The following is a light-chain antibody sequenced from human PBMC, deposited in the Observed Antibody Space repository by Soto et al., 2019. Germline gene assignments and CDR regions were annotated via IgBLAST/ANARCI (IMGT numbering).Light chain of an antibody. Sequence: QPVLSQPASVSGSPGQAITISCTGSTNDVGGYDYVSWYQQHPGRAPKLMIFDVRSRPSGVSNRFSGSKSGNTASLTISGLQTEDEADYYCSSFTSRNVVIFGGGTKLTVL. J-gene: IGLJ2*01. CDR2: DVR. V-gene: IGLV2-14*03. CDR1: TNDVGGYDY. CDR3: SSFTSRNVVI.